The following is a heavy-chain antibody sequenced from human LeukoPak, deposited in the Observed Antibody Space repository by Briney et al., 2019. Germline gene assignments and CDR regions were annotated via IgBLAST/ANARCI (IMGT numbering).Heavy chain of an antibody. CDR1: GGTFSSYA. CDR3: ARGEYYDILTGYYNKWGYYFDY. V-gene: IGHV1-69*04. Sequence: ASVKVSCKASGGTFSSYAISWVRQAPGQGLEWMGRIIPILGIANYAQKFQGRVTITADKSTSTAYMELSSLRSEDTAVYYCARGEYYDILTGYYNKWGYYFDYWGQGTLVTVPS. D-gene: IGHD3-9*01. J-gene: IGHJ4*02. CDR2: IIPILGIA.